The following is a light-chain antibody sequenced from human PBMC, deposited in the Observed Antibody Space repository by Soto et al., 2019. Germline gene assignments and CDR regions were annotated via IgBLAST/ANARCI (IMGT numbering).Light chain of an antibody. CDR1: QGVGSW. CDR2: AAS. J-gene: IGKJ1*01. CDR3: QQANSFTWT. V-gene: IGKV1-12*01. Sequence: DIQMTQSPSSVSAPVGDRVTITCRASQGVGSWLAWYQQKPGKAPKLLIFAASSLQSGVPSRFSGRGSGTDFTLTISSLQPEDVASYYCQQANSFTWTFGQGTEVEIK.